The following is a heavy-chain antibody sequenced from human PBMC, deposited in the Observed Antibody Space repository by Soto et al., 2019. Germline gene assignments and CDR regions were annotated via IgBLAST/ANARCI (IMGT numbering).Heavy chain of an antibody. V-gene: IGHV4-31*03. CDR1: GGSISSGGYY. D-gene: IGHD3-10*01. Sequence: SETLSLTCTVSGGSISSGGYYWSWIRQHPGKGLEWIGYIYYSGSTYYNPSLKSRVTISVDTSKNQFSLKLSSVTAADTAVYYCARDRYYGSGSFFGMDVWGQGTTATVSS. CDR2: IYYSGST. J-gene: IGHJ6*02. CDR3: ARDRYYGSGSFFGMDV.